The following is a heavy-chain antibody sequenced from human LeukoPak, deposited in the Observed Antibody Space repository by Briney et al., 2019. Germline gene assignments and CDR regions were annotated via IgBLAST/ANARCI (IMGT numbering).Heavy chain of an antibody. V-gene: IGHV4-39*01. D-gene: IGHD2-2*01. Sequence: PSETLSLTCAVYGGSFSSYYWSWIRQPPGKGLEWIGSIYYSGGTYYNPSLKSRVTISVDTSKNQFSLKLSSVTAADTAVYYCARLEDIVVVPAAVGWFDPWGQGTLVTVSS. CDR3: ARLEDIVVVPAAVGWFDP. J-gene: IGHJ5*02. CDR1: GGSFSSYY. CDR2: IYYSGGT.